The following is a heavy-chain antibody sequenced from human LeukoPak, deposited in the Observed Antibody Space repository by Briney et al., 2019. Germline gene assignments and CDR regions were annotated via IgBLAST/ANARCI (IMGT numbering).Heavy chain of an antibody. V-gene: IGHV4-59*12. CDR2: IYHSGST. CDR1: GGSISTYY. Sequence: SETLSLTCTVSGGSISTYYWNWIRQPPGKGLEWIGYIYHSGSTYYNPSLKSRVTISVDRSKNQFSLKLSSVTAADTAVYYCARVTTGDYYDSSGIYYFDYWGQGTLVTVSS. D-gene: IGHD3-22*01. J-gene: IGHJ4*02. CDR3: ARVTTGDYYDSSGIYYFDY.